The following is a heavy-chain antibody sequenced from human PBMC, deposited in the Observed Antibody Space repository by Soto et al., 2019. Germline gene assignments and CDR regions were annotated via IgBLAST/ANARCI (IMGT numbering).Heavy chain of an antibody. CDR1: GFTFSNCV. J-gene: IGHJ4*01. V-gene: IGHV3-23*01. CDR3: AKGLLNGRWYAAG. D-gene: IGHD6-13*01. Sequence: EVHLLESGGVLVQPGESLRLSCETSGFTFSNCVMNWVRQPPGKRLEWVSVINTNGHTDYAESVKDRFTISRDNSKNTVYLQMTSRSAVDAAVYYWAKGLLNGRWYAAGWGHGTLVNVSS. CDR2: INTNGHT.